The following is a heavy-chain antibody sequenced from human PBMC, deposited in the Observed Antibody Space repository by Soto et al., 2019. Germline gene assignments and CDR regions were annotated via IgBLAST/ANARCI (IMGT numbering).Heavy chain of an antibody. CDR3: ARDREDLDY. CDR2: ISSSSSYT. V-gene: IGHV3-11*06. J-gene: IGHJ4*02. CDR1: GFTFSDYY. Sequence: PGGSLRLSCAASGFTFSDYYMSWIRQAPGKGLEWVSYISSSSSYTNYADSVKGRFTVSRDNAKNSLYLQMNSLRAEDTAVYYCARDREDLDYWGQGTQVTVSS.